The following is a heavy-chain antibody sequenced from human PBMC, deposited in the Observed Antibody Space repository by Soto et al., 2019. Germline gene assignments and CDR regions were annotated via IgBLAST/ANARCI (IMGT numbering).Heavy chain of an antibody. J-gene: IGHJ6*02. Sequence: QVQLVQSGADVKKPGSSVKVSCKASGGTFSSYAISWVRQAPGQGLEWMGGIIPIFGTANYAQKFQGRVTITADESTSTAYMELSSLRSEDTAVYYCARGGQQLTNYYYYYGMDVWGQGTTVTVSS. D-gene: IGHD6-13*01. CDR3: ARGGQQLTNYYYYYGMDV. V-gene: IGHV1-69*01. CDR1: GGTFSSYA. CDR2: IIPIFGTA.